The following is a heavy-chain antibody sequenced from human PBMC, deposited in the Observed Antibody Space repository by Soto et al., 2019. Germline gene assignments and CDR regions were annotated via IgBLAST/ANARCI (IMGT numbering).Heavy chain of an antibody. D-gene: IGHD3-10*01. J-gene: IGHJ6*02. CDR1: GFTFSSYG. CDR3: AKEGYYGLNTGMDV. CDR2: ISYDGSNK. Sequence: QVQLVESGGGVVQPGRSLRLSCAASGFTFSSYGMHWVRQAPGKGLEWVAVISYDGSNKYYADSVKGRFTISRDNSKNTLYLQMNSLRAEDTAVYYCAKEGYYGLNTGMDVWGQGTTVTVSS. V-gene: IGHV3-30*18.